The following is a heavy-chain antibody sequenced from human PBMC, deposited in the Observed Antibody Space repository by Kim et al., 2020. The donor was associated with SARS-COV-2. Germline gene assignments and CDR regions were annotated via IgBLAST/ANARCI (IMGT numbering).Heavy chain of an antibody. CDR2: FDPEDGET. V-gene: IGHV1-24*01. Sequence: ASVKVSCKVSGYTLTELSMHWVRQAPGKGLEWMGGFDPEDGETIYAQKFQGRVTMTEDTSTDTAYMELSSLRSEDTAVYYCATPSRTYYDFWSGHFDYWGQGTLVTVSS. CDR1: GYTLTELS. CDR3: ATPSRTYYDFWSGHFDY. J-gene: IGHJ4*02. D-gene: IGHD3-3*01.